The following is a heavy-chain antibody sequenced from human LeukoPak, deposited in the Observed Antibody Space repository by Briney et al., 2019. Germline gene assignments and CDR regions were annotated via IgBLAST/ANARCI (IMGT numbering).Heavy chain of an antibody. Sequence: ASVKVSCKASGYTFTSYGISWVRQAPGQGLEWMGWISAYNGNTNYAQKLQGRVTMTTDTSTSTAYMELRSLRSDDTAVYYCARNLYGDYAPDAFDIWGQGTMVTVSS. D-gene: IGHD4-17*01. J-gene: IGHJ3*02. V-gene: IGHV1-18*01. CDR1: GYTFTSYG. CDR2: ISAYNGNT. CDR3: ARNLYGDYAPDAFDI.